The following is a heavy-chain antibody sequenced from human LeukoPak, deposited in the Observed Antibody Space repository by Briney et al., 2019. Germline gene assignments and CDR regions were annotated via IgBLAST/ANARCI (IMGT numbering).Heavy chain of an antibody. V-gene: IGHV4-39*01. J-gene: IGHJ4*02. D-gene: IGHD3-10*01. CDR2: FYYSGST. Sequence: PSETLSLTCTVSGGSITSSNDYWGWIRQPPGKGLEWIGSFYYSGSTNYNPSLKSRVTISVDTSKNQFSLKLSSVTAADTAVYYCVYYYGSGSVEYWGQGTLVTVSS. CDR1: GGSITSSNDY. CDR3: VYYYGSGSVEY.